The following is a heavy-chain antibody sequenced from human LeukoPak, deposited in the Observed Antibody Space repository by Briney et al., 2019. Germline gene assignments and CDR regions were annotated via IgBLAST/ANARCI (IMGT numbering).Heavy chain of an antibody. J-gene: IGHJ4*02. CDR2: INQGGSEE. D-gene: IGHD1-1*01. CDR3: ARGGTFVSDY. CDR1: GFTFSTFW. V-gene: IGHV3-7*01. Sequence: PGGSLRLSCAASGFTFSTFWMSWVRQAPGKGLEWVANINQGGSEEYYVDSMKGRFTVSRDNAKNSLYLQMDSLGAEDTAVYYCARGGTFVSDYWGQGTLVTVSS.